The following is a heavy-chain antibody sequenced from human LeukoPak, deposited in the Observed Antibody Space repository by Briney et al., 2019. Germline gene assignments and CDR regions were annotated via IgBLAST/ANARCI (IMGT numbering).Heavy chain of an antibody. D-gene: IGHD6-25*01. CDR2: ISAYNGNT. CDR1: GYTFTSYG. J-gene: IGHJ4*02. CDR3: AREKEQRIRRTNLPAPQACDY. V-gene: IGHV1-18*01. Sequence: GASVKVSCKASGYTFTSYGISWVRQAPGQGLEWMGWISAYNGNTNYAQKLQGRVTMTTDTSTSTAYMELRSLRSDDTAVYYCAREKEQRIRRTNLPAPQACDYWGQGTLVTVSS.